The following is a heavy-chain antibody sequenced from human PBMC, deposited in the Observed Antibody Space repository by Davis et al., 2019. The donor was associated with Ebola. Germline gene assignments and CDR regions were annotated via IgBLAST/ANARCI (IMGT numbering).Heavy chain of an antibody. J-gene: IGHJ4*02. V-gene: IGHV4-59*08. CDR1: GGSISSYY. CDR3: ARVSLLWFGELLYSEAGHFDY. D-gene: IGHD3-10*01. CDR2: IYYSGST. Sequence: MPSETLSLTCTVSGGSISSYYWSWIRQPPGKGLEWIGYIYYSGSTNYNPSLKSRVTISVDTSKNQFSLKLSSVTAADTAVYYCARVSLLWFGELLYSEAGHFDYWGQGTLVTVSS.